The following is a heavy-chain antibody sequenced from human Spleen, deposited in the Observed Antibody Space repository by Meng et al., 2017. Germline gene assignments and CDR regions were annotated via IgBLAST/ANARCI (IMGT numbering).Heavy chain of an antibody. J-gene: IGHJ4*02. Sequence: QVQLQESGPGLVKPSQTLSLTCTVSGGSISSGGYYWSWIRQHPGKGLEWIGYIYYSGGTYYNPSLKSRLTISVDTSKNQFSLKLSSVTAADSAVYYCARAPLNYDILTGSPDYWGQGTLVTVSS. CDR2: IYYSGGT. V-gene: IGHV4-31*03. D-gene: IGHD3-9*01. CDR3: ARAPLNYDILTGSPDY. CDR1: GGSISSGGYY.